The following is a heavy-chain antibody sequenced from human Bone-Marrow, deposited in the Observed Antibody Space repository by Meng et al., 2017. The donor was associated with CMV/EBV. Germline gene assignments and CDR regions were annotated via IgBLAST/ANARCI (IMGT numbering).Heavy chain of an antibody. CDR3: AKAGRDNFCNPSFAS. J-gene: IGHJ4*02. CDR2: ISRSGGTT. V-gene: IGHV3-23*01. D-gene: IGHD4-23*01. CDR1: GLSFSSYA. Sequence: LSLTCAASGLSFSSYAMSWVRQAPGKGLKWVSAISRSGGTTYYADSVKGRFTISRDSPKNTLYLKMNSLRAEDTAVYYCAKAGRDNFCNPSFASWGQGTLVTVSS.